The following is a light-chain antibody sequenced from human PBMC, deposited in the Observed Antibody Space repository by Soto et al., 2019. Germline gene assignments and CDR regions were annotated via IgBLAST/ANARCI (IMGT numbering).Light chain of an antibody. Sequence: IVLTQSPGTLSLSPGERATLSCRASQSVSNNYLAWYQQKPGQAPSLLIFGASSRATGIPDRFSGSGSGTDFTLTISRLEPEDFAVYYCQQYGSSPGTFGQGTKVDIK. CDR3: QQYGSSPGT. CDR2: GAS. CDR1: QSVSNNY. V-gene: IGKV3-20*01. J-gene: IGKJ1*01.